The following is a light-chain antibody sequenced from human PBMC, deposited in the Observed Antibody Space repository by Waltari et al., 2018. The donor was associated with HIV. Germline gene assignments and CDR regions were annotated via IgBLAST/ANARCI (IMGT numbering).Light chain of an antibody. Sequence: QSALTQPASVSGSPGQSITISCTGTRNDIVTYNYVSWYQQHPGNVPKLLIYEVTKRPSGVSNRFSGSKSGNTASLTISGLQAEDEAAYYCCSYTSTTTSILFAGGTKLTVL. V-gene: IGLV2-14*01. CDR3: CSYTSTTTSIL. J-gene: IGLJ2*01. CDR2: EVT. CDR1: RNDIVTYNY.